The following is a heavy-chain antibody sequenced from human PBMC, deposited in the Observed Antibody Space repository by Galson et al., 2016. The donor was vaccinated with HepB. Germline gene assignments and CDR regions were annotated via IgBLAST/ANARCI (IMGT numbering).Heavy chain of an antibody. CDR3: ASGADSGTYYTILNYYFEY. Sequence: SLRLSCAASGFTFSNYGMHWVRQAPGKGLEWVAVVGDDGSIKYYGDSVKGRSTIFRDNSKNTLYLQMNSLRAEDTAVYYCASGADSGTYYTILNYYFEYWGQGTLVTVSS. CDR2: VGDDGSIK. CDR1: GFTFSNYG. J-gene: IGHJ4*02. V-gene: IGHV3-33*01. D-gene: IGHD1-26*01.